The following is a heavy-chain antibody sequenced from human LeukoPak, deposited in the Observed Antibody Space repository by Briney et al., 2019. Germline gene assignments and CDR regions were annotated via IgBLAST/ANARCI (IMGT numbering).Heavy chain of an antibody. V-gene: IGHV3-33*01. CDR1: GFTFSSYG. CDR2: IWYDGSNK. CDR3: ARGYCINTVCYTDV. Sequence: GRSLRLSCAASGFTFSSYGMHWVRQAPGKGLEWVAVIWYDGSNKYYADSVKGRFTISRDNPKNTLYLQMNSLRAEDTAVYYCARGYCINTVCYTDVWGQGTLVTVSS. J-gene: IGHJ4*02. D-gene: IGHD2-2*01.